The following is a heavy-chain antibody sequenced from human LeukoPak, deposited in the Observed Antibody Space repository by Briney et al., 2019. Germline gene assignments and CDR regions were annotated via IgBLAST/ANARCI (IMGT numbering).Heavy chain of an antibody. CDR2: ISWNSGSI. V-gene: IGHV3-9*01. J-gene: IGHJ6*02. CDR3: ARKGAARYYYYYYGMDV. Sequence: PGGFLRLSCAASGFTFDDYAMHWVRQAPGKGLEWVSGISWNSGSIGYADSVKGRFTISRDNAKNSLYLQMNSLRAEDTALYYCARKGAARYYYYYYGMDVWGQGTTVTVSS. D-gene: IGHD6-6*01. CDR1: GFTFDDYA.